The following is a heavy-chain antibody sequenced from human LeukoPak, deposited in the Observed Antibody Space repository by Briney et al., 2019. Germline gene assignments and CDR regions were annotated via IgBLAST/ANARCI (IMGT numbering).Heavy chain of an antibody. CDR3: ARQGYYYGSGTDWIDY. CDR1: GYIFTNYW. J-gene: IGHJ4*02. Sequence: GESLKISCKGFGYIFTNYWIGWVRQMPGEGLEWMAIIYPGDSDTRYSPSFQGQVTISADKSISTAYLQWSSLKASDTAMYYCARQGYYYGSGTDWIDYWGQGTLVTVSS. V-gene: IGHV5-51*01. CDR2: IYPGDSDT. D-gene: IGHD3-10*01.